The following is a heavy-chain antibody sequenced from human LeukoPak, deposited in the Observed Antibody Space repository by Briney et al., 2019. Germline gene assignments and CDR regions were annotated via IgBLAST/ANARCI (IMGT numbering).Heavy chain of an antibody. CDR2: LSGSGNNI. CDR3: AKSYGDQGADAFDI. J-gene: IGHJ3*02. D-gene: IGHD4-17*01. CDR1: GFIFKNYA. Sequence: GGSLRLSCAASGFIFKNYAMSWVRQAPGKGLEWVSGLSGSGNNIYYTDSAKGRFTISRDNSKNTMYLQMNSLRAEDTAVYYCAKSYGDQGADAFDIWGQGTMVTVSS. V-gene: IGHV3-23*01.